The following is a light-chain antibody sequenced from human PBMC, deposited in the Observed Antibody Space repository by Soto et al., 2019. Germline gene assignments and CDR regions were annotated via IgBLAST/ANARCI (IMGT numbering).Light chain of an antibody. CDR1: QGISSW. J-gene: IGKJ5*01. Sequence: DIQMSQSASSVSASVGYRFTITCRASQGISSWLAWYQQKPGKAPKLLIYSASSLQSGVPSRFSGSGSGTDYTLTISSLQPEDFAPYYCQQANSSPPTFGQGTRLEIK. CDR3: QQANSSPPT. CDR2: SAS. V-gene: IGKV1-12*01.